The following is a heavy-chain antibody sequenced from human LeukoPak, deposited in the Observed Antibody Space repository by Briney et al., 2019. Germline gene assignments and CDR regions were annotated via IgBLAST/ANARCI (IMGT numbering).Heavy chain of an antibody. V-gene: IGHV6-1*01. CDR3: ARRLTQYDCFDP. Sequence: SQTLSLTCAIFGDSVSTNSATWTWLRQSPSRGLEWLGRTYYRSKWNNDYAVSMKSRITINPDTSKNQFSLQLNSVTPEDTAVYYCARRLTQYDCFDPWGQGILVTVSS. D-gene: IGHD2-2*01. CDR1: GDSVSTNSAT. J-gene: IGHJ5*02. CDR2: TYYRSKWNN.